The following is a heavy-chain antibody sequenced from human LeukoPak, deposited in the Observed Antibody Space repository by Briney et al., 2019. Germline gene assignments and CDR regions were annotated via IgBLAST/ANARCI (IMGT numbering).Heavy chain of an antibody. V-gene: IGHV4-39*07. J-gene: IGHJ5*02. CDR2: IYYSGST. CDR3: ARGDCYYCNWFDP. Sequence: SETLSLTCTVSGVSISSNTYYWGWIRQPPGRELEWIASIYYSGSTNYNPSLKSRVTISVDTSKNQFSLKLSSVTAADTAVYYCARGDCYYCNWFDPWGQGTLVTVSS. D-gene: IGHD2-21*02. CDR1: GVSISSNTYY.